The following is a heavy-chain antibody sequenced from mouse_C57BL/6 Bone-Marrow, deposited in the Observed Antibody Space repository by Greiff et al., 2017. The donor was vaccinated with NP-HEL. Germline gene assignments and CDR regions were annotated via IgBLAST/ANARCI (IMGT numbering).Heavy chain of an antibody. CDR3: ARRPRYYGSSYSYWYFDV. V-gene: IGHV5-2*01. J-gene: IGHJ1*03. CDR1: EYEFPSHD. CDR2: INSDGGST. D-gene: IGHD1-1*01. Sequence: EVKLMESGGGLVQPGESLKLSCESNEYEFPSHDMSWVRKTPEKRLELVAAINSDGGSTYYPDTMERRFIISRDNTKKTLYLQMSSLRSEDTALYYCARRPRYYGSSYSYWYFDVWGTGTTVTVSS.